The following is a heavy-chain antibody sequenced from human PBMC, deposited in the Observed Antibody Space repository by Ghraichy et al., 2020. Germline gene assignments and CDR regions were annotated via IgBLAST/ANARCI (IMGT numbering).Heavy chain of an antibody. CDR1: GDSISSSSFF. J-gene: IGHJ4*02. D-gene: IGHD2-15*01. CDR2: IYYSGST. V-gene: IGHV4-39*01. CDR3: ARQPAATMREFAFDY. Sequence: SETLSLTCTVSGDSISSSSFFWGWIRQPPGKGLDWIGSIYYSGSTYYNPSLKSRVTISVDTSKNQFSLKLSPVTAADTAVYWCARQPAATMREFAFDYWGQGTLVTLSS.